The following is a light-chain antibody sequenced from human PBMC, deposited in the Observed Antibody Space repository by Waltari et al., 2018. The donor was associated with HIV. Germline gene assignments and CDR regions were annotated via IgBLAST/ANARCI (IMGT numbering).Light chain of an antibody. CDR3: SSVANSVTLSVL. J-gene: IGLJ3*02. Sequence: QFALTQPASVSGSPGQSITISCRGTSSDIGYYNYVSWYQQHPGKAPKLMIYQVSNRPSGMSNRFSGSKSGNTASLTISALQAEDDADYFCSSVANSVTLSVLFGGGTKLTVL. CDR1: SSDIGYYNY. V-gene: IGLV2-14*01. CDR2: QVS.